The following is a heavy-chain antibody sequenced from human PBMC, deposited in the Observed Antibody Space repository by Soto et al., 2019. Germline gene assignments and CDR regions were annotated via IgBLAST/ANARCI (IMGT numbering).Heavy chain of an antibody. CDR3: AQDGTRGDSFDY. V-gene: IGHV3-23*01. Sequence: EVQLLESGGGLVQPGGSLRLSCAASGFTFSSYAMSWVRQAPGKGLEWVSAISGSGGSTYYADSVKGRFTISRDNSKNTLYLQMNSLRAEDTAVYYCAQDGTRGDSFDYWGQGTLVTVSS. CDR1: GFTFSSYA. D-gene: IGHD3-16*01. CDR2: ISGSGGST. J-gene: IGHJ4*02.